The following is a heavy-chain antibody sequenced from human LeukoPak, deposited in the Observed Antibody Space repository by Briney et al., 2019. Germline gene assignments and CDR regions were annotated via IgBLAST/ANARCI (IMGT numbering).Heavy chain of an antibody. V-gene: IGHV3-30*04. CDR3: ARVVGSGSYPPHYYYGMDV. CDR1: GFTFSSYA. D-gene: IGHD3-10*01. J-gene: IGHJ6*02. Sequence: GGSLRLSCAASGFTFSSYAMHWFRQAPGKGLEWVAVISYDGSNKYYADSVKGRFTISRDNSKNTLYLQMNSLRAEDTAVYYCARVVGSGSYPPHYYYGMDVWGQGTTVTVSS. CDR2: ISYDGSNK.